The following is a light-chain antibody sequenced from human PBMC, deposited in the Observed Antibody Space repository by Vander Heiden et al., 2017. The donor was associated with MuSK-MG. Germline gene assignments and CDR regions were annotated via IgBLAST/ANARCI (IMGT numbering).Light chain of an antibody. V-gene: IGLV6-57*01. J-gene: IGLJ3*02. CDR3: QSFDSDNHWV. CDR1: SGSIGSDY. CDR2: EDN. Sequence: FMLTQPHSVSESPGKTVTISCTRSSGSIGSDYVQWCQQRPGSSPTTVIYEDNQRPSGVPDRFSGSIDSSSNSASLTISGRKAEDEADYYCQSFDSDNHWVFGGGTKLTVL.